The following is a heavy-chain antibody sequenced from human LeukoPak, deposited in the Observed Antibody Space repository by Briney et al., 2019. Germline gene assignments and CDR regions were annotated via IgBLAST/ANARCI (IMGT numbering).Heavy chain of an antibody. Sequence: ASVKVSCKASGYTFTSYDINWVRQATGQGLEWMGWMNPNSGNTGYAQKFQGRVTITRNTSISTAYMELSSLRSEDTAVYYCARVGYDFWSGSPLYDYWGQGTLVTVSS. D-gene: IGHD3-3*01. V-gene: IGHV1-8*03. CDR2: MNPNSGNT. CDR3: ARVGYDFWSGSPLYDY. CDR1: GYTFTSYD. J-gene: IGHJ4*02.